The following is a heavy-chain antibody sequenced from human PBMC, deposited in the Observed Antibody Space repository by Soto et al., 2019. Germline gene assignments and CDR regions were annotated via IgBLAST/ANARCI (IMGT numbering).Heavy chain of an antibody. Sequence: QVQLQQWGAGLLKPSETLSLTCAVYGGSFSGYYWSWIRQPPGKGLEWIGEINHSGSTNYNPSLKSRTTISVDTSKNQFSLKLSSGTAADTAVYYCARGGLAAAGTDYWGQGTLVTVSS. V-gene: IGHV4-34*01. CDR1: GGSFSGYY. CDR3: ARGGLAAAGTDY. D-gene: IGHD6-13*01. J-gene: IGHJ4*02. CDR2: INHSGST.